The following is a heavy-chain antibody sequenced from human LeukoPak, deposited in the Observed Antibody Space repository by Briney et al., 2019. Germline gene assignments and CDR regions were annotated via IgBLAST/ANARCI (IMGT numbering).Heavy chain of an antibody. V-gene: IGHV4-39*02. CDR1: DDSISSSTYY. Sequence: SETLSLTCTVSDDSISSSTYYWGWIRQPPGKGLEWIGIMYSSGSTSYNPSLKSRVTIYRDTSKNRFSLKLTSVTAADTAVYYCARELHSGSYYFDYWGQGTLVTVSS. J-gene: IGHJ4*02. D-gene: IGHD1-26*01. CDR2: MYSSGST. CDR3: ARELHSGSYYFDY.